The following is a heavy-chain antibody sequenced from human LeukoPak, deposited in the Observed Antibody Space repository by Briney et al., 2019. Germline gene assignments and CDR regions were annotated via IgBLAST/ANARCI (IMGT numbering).Heavy chain of an antibody. CDR1: GGSISSYY. CDR3: ARTLYYGDFADDAFDI. J-gene: IGHJ3*02. D-gene: IGHD4-17*01. V-gene: IGHV4-4*07. CDR2: IYTTGST. Sequence: SETLSLTCTVSGGSISSYYWNWIRQPAGKGLEWSGRIYTTGSTNYNPSLKRRVTMSVDTSKSQFSLKLSSVTAADTAMYYCARTLYYGDFADDAFDIWGQGTMVTVSS.